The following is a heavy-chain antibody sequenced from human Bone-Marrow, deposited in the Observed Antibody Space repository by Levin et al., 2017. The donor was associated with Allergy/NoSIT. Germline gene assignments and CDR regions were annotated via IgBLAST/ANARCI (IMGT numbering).Heavy chain of an antibody. V-gene: IGHV4-38-2*01. CDR3: ARATVTTAGEPFDY. CDR2: IYHSGST. CDR1: GYSISSGYY. D-gene: IGHD4-17*01. J-gene: IGHJ4*02. Sequence: PSETLSLTCAVSGYSISSGYYWGWIRQPPGKGLEWIGSIYHSGSTYYNPSLKSRVTISVDTSKNQFSLKLSSVTAADTAVYYCARATVTTAGEPFDYWGQGTLVTVSS.